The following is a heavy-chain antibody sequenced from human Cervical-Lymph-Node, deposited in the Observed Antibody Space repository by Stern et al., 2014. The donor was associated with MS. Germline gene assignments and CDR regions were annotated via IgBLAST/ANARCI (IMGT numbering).Heavy chain of an antibody. CDR3: ATPFSHSFRYGMHV. V-gene: IGHV1-3*01. Sequence: QVQLVQSGAEVKKLGASVNVSCKASGYTFNTYAIHWVRQAPGQGVGWMGNINAGNGNTKYSQKFQGRVTITRDTSASTGYIELSSLRSEDSAVYYCATPFSHSFRYGMHVWGQGTTVTVFS. J-gene: IGHJ6*02. CDR2: INAGNGNT. D-gene: IGHD2/OR15-2a*01. CDR1: GYTFNTYA.